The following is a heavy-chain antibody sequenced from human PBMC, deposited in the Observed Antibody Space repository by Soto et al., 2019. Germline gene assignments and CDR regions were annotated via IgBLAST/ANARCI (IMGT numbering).Heavy chain of an antibody. CDR1: GFTFSSYG. Sequence: PGGSLRLSCAASGFTFSSYGIHWVRQAPGKGLEWVAFISYDGTNEYYADSVKGRITISRDNSKNTVYLQMNSLRAEDTAVYYCAKRFSGSSSWYYFEYWGQGTLVTVSS. D-gene: IGHD6-13*01. J-gene: IGHJ4*02. CDR3: AKRFSGSSSWYYFEY. CDR2: ISYDGTNE. V-gene: IGHV3-30*18.